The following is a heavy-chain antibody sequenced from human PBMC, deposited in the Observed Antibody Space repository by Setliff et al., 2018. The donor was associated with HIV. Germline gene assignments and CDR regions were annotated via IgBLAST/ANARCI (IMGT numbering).Heavy chain of an antibody. Sequence: GASVKVSCKDSGYTFTSYGISWVRQAPGQGLEWMGWIATLGGQTNYAQKFQGRVTLTRDTSTTTTYMELVGLKSDDTAVYYCARGYTMWLVNYYFDYWGQGTRVTVSS. V-gene: IGHV1-18*01. CDR2: IATLGGQT. J-gene: IGHJ4*02. CDR1: GYTFTSYG. D-gene: IGHD6-19*01. CDR3: ARGYTMWLVNYYFDY.